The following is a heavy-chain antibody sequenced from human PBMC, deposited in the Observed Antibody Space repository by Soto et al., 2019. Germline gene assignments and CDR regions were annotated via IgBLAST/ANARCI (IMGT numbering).Heavy chain of an antibody. V-gene: IGHV4-59*01. CDR3: ARVHKEELVTVPAAHYDH. CDR1: GGSLSSFY. J-gene: IGHJ4*01. Sequence: QVRLQESGPGLVKSSETLSLTCTVSGGSLSSFYWGWIRRPPGKELEWIGYIYHSGTTRYNSSLKSRVTMSVDSSKNEFSLKLTSVTAADTATYYCARVHKEELVTVPAAHYDHWGHGTLVTVAS. CDR2: IYHSGTT. D-gene: IGHD2-2*01.